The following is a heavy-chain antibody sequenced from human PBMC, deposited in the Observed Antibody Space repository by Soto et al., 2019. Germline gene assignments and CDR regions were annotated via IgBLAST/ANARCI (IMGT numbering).Heavy chain of an antibody. CDR3: ARETPYCSGGSCYMGYGMDV. J-gene: IGHJ6*02. CDR2: IYSGGST. D-gene: IGHD2-15*01. Sequence: EVQLVESGGGLIQPGGSLRLSCAASGFTVSSNYMSWVRQAPGKGLEWVSVIYSGGSTYYADSVKGRFTISRDNSKNTMYLQMISLRAEDTAVYYCARETPYCSGGSCYMGYGMDVWGQGTTVTVSS. V-gene: IGHV3-53*01. CDR1: GFTVSSNY.